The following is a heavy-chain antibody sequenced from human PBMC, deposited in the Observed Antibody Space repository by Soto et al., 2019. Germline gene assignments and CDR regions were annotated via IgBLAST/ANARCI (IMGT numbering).Heavy chain of an antibody. D-gene: IGHD1-1*01. CDR1: GFTFSSYA. V-gene: IGHV3-30-3*01. Sequence: QVQLVESGGGVVQPGRSLRLSCAASGFTFSSYAMHWVRQAPGKGLAWVAVISYDGSNKYYADSVKGRFTISRDNSKNTLYLQMTSLRAEDTAVYYCARDRFRNTWKDFPYCYYGMDVWGQGTTVTVSS. CDR3: ARDRFRNTWKDFPYCYYGMDV. J-gene: IGHJ6*02. CDR2: ISYDGSNK.